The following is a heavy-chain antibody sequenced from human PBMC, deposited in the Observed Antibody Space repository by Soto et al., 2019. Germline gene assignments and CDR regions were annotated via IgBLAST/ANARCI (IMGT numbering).Heavy chain of an antibody. Sequence: SETLSLTRTVSGGSISSYYWSWIRQPPGKGLEWIGYIYYSGSTNYNPSLKSRVTISVDTSKNQFSLKLSSVTAADTAVYYCARVYYGDPRGNWFDPWGQGTLVTVSS. D-gene: IGHD4-17*01. J-gene: IGHJ5*02. CDR1: GGSISSYY. CDR2: IYYSGST. V-gene: IGHV4-59*01. CDR3: ARVYYGDPRGNWFDP.